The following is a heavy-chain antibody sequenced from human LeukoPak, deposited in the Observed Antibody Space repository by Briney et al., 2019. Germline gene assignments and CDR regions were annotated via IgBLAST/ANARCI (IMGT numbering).Heavy chain of an antibody. CDR3: ATAHMVRALPSSNWFDP. J-gene: IGHJ5*02. V-gene: IGHV1-24*01. Sequence: ASVKVSCKASGYTFTGYYMHWVRQAPGKGLEWMGGFDPEDGETIYAQKFQGRVTMTEDTSTDTAYMELSSLRSEDTAVYYCATAHMVRALPSSNWFDPWGQGTLVTVSS. D-gene: IGHD3-10*01. CDR2: FDPEDGET. CDR1: GYTFTGYY.